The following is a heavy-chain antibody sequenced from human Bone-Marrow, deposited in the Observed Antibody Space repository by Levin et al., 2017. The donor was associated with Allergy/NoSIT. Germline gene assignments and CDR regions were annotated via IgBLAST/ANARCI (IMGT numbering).Heavy chain of an antibody. CDR1: RDTFTVYY. D-gene: IGHD3-10*01. CDR2: INPNTGET. J-gene: IGHJ5*02. V-gene: IGHV1-2*06. CDR3: AVLAKFSGAGT. Sequence: GESLKISRKASRDTFTVYYINWVRQAPGQGLAWVGRINPNTGETDYAQNLQGRVTMTRDTSISTASMVLSGLRSDDTAVYYCAVLAKFSGAGTWGQGTLVTVSS.